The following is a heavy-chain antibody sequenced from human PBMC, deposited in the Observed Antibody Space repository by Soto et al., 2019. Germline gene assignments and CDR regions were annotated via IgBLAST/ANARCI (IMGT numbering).Heavy chain of an antibody. Sequence: QITLKESGPTLVKPTQTLTLTCTFSGFSLSTSGVGVGWIRQPPGKALEWLALIYWDDDKRYSPPLKSRLTITSGTPKSQVVLTMSNTAPVDTATYYCAHRRDGRFAFDYWGQGTLVTVSS. CDR3: AHRRDGRFAFDY. CDR1: GFSLSTSGVG. J-gene: IGHJ4*02. V-gene: IGHV2-5*02. D-gene: IGHD3-10*01. CDR2: IYWDDDK.